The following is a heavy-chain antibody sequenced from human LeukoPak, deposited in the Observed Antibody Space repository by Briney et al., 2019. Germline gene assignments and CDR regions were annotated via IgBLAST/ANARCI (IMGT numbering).Heavy chain of an antibody. CDR3: VALRSCTGGSCPFDF. D-gene: IGHD2-15*01. J-gene: IGHJ4*02. CDR1: GGSMSTYY. Sequence: SETLSLTCTVSGGSMSTYYWTWIRQSSGKGLEWIGYMHHSGSSNYNPSLRSRVTISLDTSQSRFSLKLSSVTAADTAVYSCVALRSCTGGSCPFDFWGQGTLVTVSS. V-gene: IGHV4-59*01. CDR2: MHHSGSS.